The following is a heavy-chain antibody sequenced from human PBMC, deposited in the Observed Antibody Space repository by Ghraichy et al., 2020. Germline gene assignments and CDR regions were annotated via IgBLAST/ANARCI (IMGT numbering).Heavy chain of an antibody. CDR1: GFTFDDYA. CDR3: AKDSKGGYSYGLIDY. Sequence: GGSLRLSCAASGFTFDDYAMRWVRQAPGKGLEWVSSITWKSGTISYADSVKGRFTISRDNSKNSLYLQMNSLRAEDTALYYCAKDSKGGYSYGLIDYWGQGTLVTVSS. V-gene: IGHV3-9*01. J-gene: IGHJ4*02. D-gene: IGHD5-18*01. CDR2: ITWKSGTI.